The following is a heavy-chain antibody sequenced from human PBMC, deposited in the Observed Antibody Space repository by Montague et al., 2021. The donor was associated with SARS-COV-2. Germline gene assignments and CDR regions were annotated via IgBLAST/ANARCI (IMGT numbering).Heavy chain of an antibody. D-gene: IGHD6-19*01. V-gene: IGHV3-48*03. CDR3: ECLGSSDWYHWFDP. CDR2: IGASGSST. CDR1: GITFSTYE. J-gene: IGHJ5*02. Sequence: SLRLSCSASGITFSTYEMIWVRQVPGKGLEWVSSIGASGSSTHYXDSVKGRFTISRDNAKSSLFLQMDSLRVEDTAIYYCECLGSSDWYHWFDPWGQGTLVTVSS.